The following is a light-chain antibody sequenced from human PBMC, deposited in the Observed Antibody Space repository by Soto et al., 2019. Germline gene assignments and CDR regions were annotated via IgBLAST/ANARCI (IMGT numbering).Light chain of an antibody. V-gene: IGLV1-47*01. CDR1: SSNIGSNY. CDR2: RNN. J-gene: IGLJ3*02. CDR3: AAWDDSLSRVV. Sequence: QSVLTQSPSASGTPGQRVTISCSGSSSNIGSNYVYWYQRLPGTAPKLLIFRNNQRPSGVPDRFSGSKSDTSASLAISGLRSEDEADYFCAAWDDSLSRVVFGGGTKLTVL.